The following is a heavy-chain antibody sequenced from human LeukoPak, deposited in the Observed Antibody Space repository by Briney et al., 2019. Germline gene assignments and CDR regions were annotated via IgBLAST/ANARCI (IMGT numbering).Heavy chain of an antibody. J-gene: IGHJ5*02. CDR1: GGSFSGYY. Sequence: SSETLSLTCAVYGGSFSGYYWSWIRQPPGKGLEWIGEINHGGSTNYNPSLKSRGTISVDTSKNQFSLKLSSVTAADTAVYYCATAHYYDSSGYYFPWGQGTLVTASS. V-gene: IGHV4-34*01. D-gene: IGHD3-22*01. CDR2: INHGGST. CDR3: ATAHYYDSSGYYFP.